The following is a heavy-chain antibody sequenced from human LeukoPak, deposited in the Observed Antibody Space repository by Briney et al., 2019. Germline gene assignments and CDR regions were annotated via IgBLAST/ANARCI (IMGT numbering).Heavy chain of an antibody. V-gene: IGHV3-53*01. Sequence: PGGSLRLSCAASGFTVSSNYMTWVRQAPGKGLEWVSVIYKNAITYYADTAKGRFTISRDNSKNMLYLQMNSLRADDTAVYYCARSLRVRGVPDYMDVWGKGTTVTISS. D-gene: IGHD3-10*01. J-gene: IGHJ6*03. CDR3: ARSLRVRGVPDYMDV. CDR1: GFTVSSNY. CDR2: IYKNAIT.